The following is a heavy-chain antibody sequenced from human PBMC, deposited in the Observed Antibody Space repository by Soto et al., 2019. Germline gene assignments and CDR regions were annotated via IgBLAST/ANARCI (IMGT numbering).Heavy chain of an antibody. CDR1: GYIFITYG. V-gene: IGHV1-18*01. Sequence: ASVKVSCKASGYIFITYGISWVRQAPGQGLEWMGRISTYNGNTNYAQNLQGRVTMTTDTSTSTAYMELRSLRSDDTAVYYCARDLDGSGSYYTDYWGPGTLVPVSS. D-gene: IGHD3-10*01. J-gene: IGHJ4*02. CDR3: ARDLDGSGSYYTDY. CDR2: ISTYNGNT.